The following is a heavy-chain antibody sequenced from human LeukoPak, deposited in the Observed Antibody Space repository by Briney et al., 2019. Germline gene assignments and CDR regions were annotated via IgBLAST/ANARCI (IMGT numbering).Heavy chain of an antibody. CDR2: VLDNVRT. Sequence: SETLSLTCTVSGGSISSNYWSWVRQPPGKGLEWIGYVLDNVRTKDNPSLNSRFTLSADTSKNQFSLRLTSVTAADTAVYYCATVKRGNIFGFFDFWGQGILVTASS. J-gene: IGHJ4*02. CDR3: ATVKRGNIFGFFDF. D-gene: IGHD5-18*01. V-gene: IGHV4-59*01. CDR1: GGSISSNY.